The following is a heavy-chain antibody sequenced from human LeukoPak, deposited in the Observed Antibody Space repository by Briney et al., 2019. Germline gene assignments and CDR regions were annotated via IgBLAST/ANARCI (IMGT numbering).Heavy chain of an antibody. V-gene: IGHV4-59*01. Sequence: PSETLSLTCTVSGGYISSYSWSWIRQPPGKGLEWIGYNSGSTNYNPSLKSRVTISVDTSKNQFSLKLRSVTAADTAVYYCARDRVGQQLVGRNYYYYMDVWGKGTTVTISS. CDR3: ARDRVGQQLVGRNYYYYMDV. J-gene: IGHJ6*03. CDR1: GGYISSYS. D-gene: IGHD6-13*01. CDR2: NSGST.